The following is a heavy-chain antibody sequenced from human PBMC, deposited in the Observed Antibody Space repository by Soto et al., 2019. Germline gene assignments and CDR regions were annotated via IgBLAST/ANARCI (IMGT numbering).Heavy chain of an antibody. V-gene: IGHV3-49*03. CDR2: IRSKAYGGTT. Sequence: GGSLRLSCTASGFTFGDYAMSWFRQAPGKGLEWVGFIRSKAYGGTTEYAASVKGRFTISRDDSKSIAYLQMNSLKTEDTAVYYCTRSLSNYDILTGYPTYFDYWGQGTLVTVS. CDR3: TRSLSNYDILTGYPTYFDY. D-gene: IGHD3-9*01. CDR1: GFTFGDYA. J-gene: IGHJ4*02.